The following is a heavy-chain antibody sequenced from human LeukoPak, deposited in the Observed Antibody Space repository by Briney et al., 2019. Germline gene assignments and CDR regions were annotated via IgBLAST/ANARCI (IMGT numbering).Heavy chain of an antibody. CDR1: GFTFSSNS. CDR3: ARDGGYNYGYSFDY. D-gene: IGHD5-18*01. J-gene: IGHJ4*02. Sequence: GGSLRLSCAVSGFTFSSNSMNWVRQAPGKGLEWVSSISSSSSYIYYADSVKGRFTISRDNAKNSLYLQMNSLRAEDTAVYYCARDGGYNYGYSFDYWGQGTLVTVSS. V-gene: IGHV3-21*01. CDR2: ISSSSSYI.